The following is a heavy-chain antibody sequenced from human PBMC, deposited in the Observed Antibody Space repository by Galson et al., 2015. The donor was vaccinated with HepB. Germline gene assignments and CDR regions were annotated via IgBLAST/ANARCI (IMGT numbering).Heavy chain of an antibody. V-gene: IGHV3-30*18. CDR2: ISYDGSNK. Sequence: SLRLSCAASGFTFSSYGMHWVRQAPGKGLEWVAVISYDGSNKYYADSVKGRFTISRDNSQNTLYLQMNSLRAEDTAVYYCAKAGREVPTFDYWGQGTLVTVSS. CDR1: GFTFSSYG. J-gene: IGHJ4*02. D-gene: IGHD1-26*01. CDR3: AKAGREVPTFDY.